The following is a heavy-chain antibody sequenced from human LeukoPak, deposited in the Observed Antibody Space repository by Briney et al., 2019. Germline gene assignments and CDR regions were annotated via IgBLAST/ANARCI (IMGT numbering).Heavy chain of an antibody. J-gene: IGHJ3*02. CDR3: ATAVVRQQWLVSVAFDI. CDR1: GYXLTELS. V-gene: IGHV1-24*01. D-gene: IGHD6-19*01. Sequence: ASVKVSCTVSGYXLTELSIHWVRQAPGKGLEWLGGFDPEDGETIYAQKFQGRVTMTEDTSTDTAYMELSSLRSEDTAVYYCATAVVRQQWLVSVAFDIWGQGTMVTVSS. CDR2: FDPEDGET.